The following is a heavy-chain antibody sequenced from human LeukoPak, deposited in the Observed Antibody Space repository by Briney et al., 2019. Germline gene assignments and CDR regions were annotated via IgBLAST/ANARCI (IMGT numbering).Heavy chain of an antibody. CDR2: IFYSGST. D-gene: IGHD3-10*01. V-gene: IGHV4-59*12. J-gene: IGHJ4*02. Sequence: SETLSLTCTVSGGSISSYYWSWIRQPPGKGLEWIGYIFYSGSTNYNPSLKSRLTMSVDTSKNQFSLKLSSVTAADTAVYYCARESAYGSGVDYWGQGTLVTVSS. CDR1: GGSISSYY. CDR3: ARESAYGSGVDY.